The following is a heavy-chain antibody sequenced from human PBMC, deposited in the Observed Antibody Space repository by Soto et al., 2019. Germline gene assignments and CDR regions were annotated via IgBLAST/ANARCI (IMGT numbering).Heavy chain of an antibody. J-gene: IGHJ4*02. CDR3: AHECSGGSCAPFNFDY. Sequence: QVQLVQSGAEVKKPGSSVRVSCKASGGTLNSYTISWVRQAPGQGLEWMGRIISVIGIVNCARGFQGRVTFTADKSTGTTYMDLNGLRSEDTAVYYCAHECSGGSCAPFNFDYWGQGTPVTVSS. CDR1: GGTLNSYT. CDR2: IISVIGIV. D-gene: IGHD2-15*01. V-gene: IGHV1-69*02.